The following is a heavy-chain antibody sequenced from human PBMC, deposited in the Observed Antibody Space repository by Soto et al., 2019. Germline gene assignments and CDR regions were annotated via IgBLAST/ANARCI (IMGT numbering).Heavy chain of an antibody. Sequence: PSETLSLTCIVSGGSISSSSYSWAWIRQPPGKGLEWIGTMYYGVNTYYNPSLKSRVTISVDTSKNQFSLKLSSVTAADTAVYYCARGSTGYSSSWYRYWGQGTLVTVSS. CDR1: GGSISSSSYS. D-gene: IGHD6-13*01. V-gene: IGHV4-39*07. J-gene: IGHJ4*02. CDR2: MYYGVNT. CDR3: ARGSTGYSSSWYRY.